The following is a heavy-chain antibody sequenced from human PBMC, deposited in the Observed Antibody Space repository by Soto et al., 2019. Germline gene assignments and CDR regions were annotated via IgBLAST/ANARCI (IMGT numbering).Heavy chain of an antibody. D-gene: IGHD4-17*01. CDR1: GYTFTTYG. V-gene: IGHV1-18*01. J-gene: IGHJ4*02. Sequence: ASVKVSCKASGYTFTTYGISWVRPAPGQGLEWMGWISAYNGNTNYAQKLQGRVTMTTDTSTSTAYMELRSLRSDDTAVYYCARDRNDFGYFVYWGQGTLVTVSS. CDR3: ARDRNDFGYFVY. CDR2: ISAYNGNT.